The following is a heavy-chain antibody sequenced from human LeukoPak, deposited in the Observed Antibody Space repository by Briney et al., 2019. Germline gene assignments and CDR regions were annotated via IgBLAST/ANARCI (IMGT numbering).Heavy chain of an antibody. J-gene: IGHJ4*02. CDR3: ARESQPGSSGWYDY. CDR1: GGAFSSYA. D-gene: IGHD6-19*01. Sequence: SVKVSCKASGGAFSSYAISWVRQAPGQGLEWMGRIIPIFGIANYAQKFQGRVTITADKSTSTAYMELSSLRSEDTAVYYCARESQPGSSGWYDYWGQGTLVTVSS. CDR2: IIPIFGIA. V-gene: IGHV1-69*04.